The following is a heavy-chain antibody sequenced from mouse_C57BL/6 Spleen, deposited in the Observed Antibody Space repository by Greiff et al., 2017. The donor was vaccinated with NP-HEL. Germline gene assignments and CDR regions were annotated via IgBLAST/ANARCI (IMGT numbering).Heavy chain of an antibody. Sequence: QVQLKESGAELVRPGASVTLSCKASGYTFTDYEMHWVKQTPVHGLEWIGAIDPETGGTAYNQKFKGKAILTADKSSSTAYMELRSLTSEDSAVYYCTRGGIYYGNFYYFDYWGQGTTLTVSS. CDR3: TRGGIYYGNFYYFDY. J-gene: IGHJ2*01. D-gene: IGHD2-1*01. V-gene: IGHV1-15*01. CDR2: IDPETGGT. CDR1: GYTFTDYE.